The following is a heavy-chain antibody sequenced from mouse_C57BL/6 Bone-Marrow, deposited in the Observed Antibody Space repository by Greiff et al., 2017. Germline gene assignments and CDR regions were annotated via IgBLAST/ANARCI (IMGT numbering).Heavy chain of an antibody. D-gene: IGHD2-3*01. CDR3: ARWGDGYCHWYFDV. V-gene: IGHV1-39*01. CDR2: INPNYGTT. Sequence: VQLKESGPELVKPGASVKISCKASGYSFTDYNMNWVKQSNGKSLEWIGVINPNYGTTSYNQKFKGKATLTVDQSSSTAYMQLNSLTYEDSAVYYCARWGDGYCHWYFDVWGTGTTVTVSS. CDR1: GYSFTDYN. J-gene: IGHJ1*03.